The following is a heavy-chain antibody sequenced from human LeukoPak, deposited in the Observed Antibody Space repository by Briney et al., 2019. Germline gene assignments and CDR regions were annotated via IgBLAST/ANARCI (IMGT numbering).Heavy chain of an antibody. CDR3: ARDDCGGDCYSWHYFNY. CDR1: GGSISSGSYY. D-gene: IGHD2-21*02. Sequence: SQTLSLTCTVSGGSISSGSYYWSWIRQPAGKGLEWIGRIYTSGSTNYNPSLKSRVTISMDTSKNQFSLKLTSVTAADTAVYYCARDDCGGDCYSWHYFNYWGLGTLVTVSS. J-gene: IGHJ4*02. V-gene: IGHV4-61*02. CDR2: IYTSGST.